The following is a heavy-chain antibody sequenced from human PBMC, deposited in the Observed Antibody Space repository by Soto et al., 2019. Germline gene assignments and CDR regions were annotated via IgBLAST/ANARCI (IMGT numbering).Heavy chain of an antibody. V-gene: IGHV3-7*01. CDR3: TRDRGPNTFDY. CDR2: IKNDGSEQ. Sequence: GGSLRLSCAASGFTFSSYWMTWVRQAPGKGLEWVANIKNDGSEQYYVDSLKGRFTVSRDNAKNSLYLHLYSLGVEDSAMYYCTRDRGPNTFDYWGQGTLVTVSS. CDR1: GFTFSSYW. J-gene: IGHJ4*02.